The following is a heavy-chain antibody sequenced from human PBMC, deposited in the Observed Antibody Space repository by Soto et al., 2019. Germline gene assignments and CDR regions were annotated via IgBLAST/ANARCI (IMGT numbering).Heavy chain of an antibody. CDR1: GGSISSYY. D-gene: IGHD3-10*01. CDR3: ARLVYYGSGRYYYLAH. Sequence: TLSLTCTVSGGSISSYYWSWIRQPPGKGLEWIGYIYYSGSTNYNPSLKSRVTISVDTSKNQFSLKLSSVTAADTAVYYCARLVYYGSGRYYYLAHSGRCTPVTVSS. CDR2: IYYSGST. V-gene: IGHV4-59*08. J-gene: IGHJ1*01.